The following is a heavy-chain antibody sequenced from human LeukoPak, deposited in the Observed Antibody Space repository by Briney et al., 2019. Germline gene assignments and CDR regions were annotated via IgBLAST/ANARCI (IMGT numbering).Heavy chain of an antibody. J-gene: IGHJ4*02. Sequence: SQTLSLTCTVSGGSISSGGYYWSWIRQHPGKGLEWIGYIHYSGSTYYNPSLKSRVTISVDTSKNQFSLKLSSVTAADTAVYYCAREDTDYYFDYWGQGTLVTVSS. CDR1: GGSISSGGYY. CDR2: IHYSGST. D-gene: IGHD5-18*01. V-gene: IGHV4-31*03. CDR3: AREDTDYYFDY.